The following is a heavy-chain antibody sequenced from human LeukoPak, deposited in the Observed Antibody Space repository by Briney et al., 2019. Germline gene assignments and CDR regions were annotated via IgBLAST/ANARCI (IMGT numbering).Heavy chain of an antibody. CDR3: AKGGPVTSPYYYYYYMDV. J-gene: IGHJ6*03. CDR2: I. D-gene: IGHD4-17*01. V-gene: IGHV3-23*01. CDR1: GFTFSSYS. Sequence: GGSLRLSCAASGFTFSSYSMNWVRLAPGKGLEWVSAIKGRFTISRDNSKNTLYLQMNSLRAEDTAVYYCAKGGPVTSPYYYYYYMDVWGKGTTVTVSS.